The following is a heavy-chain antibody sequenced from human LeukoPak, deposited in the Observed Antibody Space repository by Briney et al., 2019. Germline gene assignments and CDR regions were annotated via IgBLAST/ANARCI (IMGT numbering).Heavy chain of an antibody. Sequence: SETLSLTCALSGDSVSSNSAAWNWIRQSPSRGLEWLGRTYYRSKWYNNNAISVKSRITINPDTSKNQFSLQLNSVTREDTAVYYCARDFCSSSNCPNDWIDPWGQGTQVTVSS. D-gene: IGHD2-2*01. CDR3: ARDFCSSSNCPNDWIDP. J-gene: IGHJ5*02. V-gene: IGHV6-1*01. CDR1: GDSVSSNSAA. CDR2: TYYRSKWYN.